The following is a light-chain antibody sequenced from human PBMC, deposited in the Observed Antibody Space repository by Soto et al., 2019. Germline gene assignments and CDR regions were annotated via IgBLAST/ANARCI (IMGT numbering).Light chain of an antibody. CDR2: EVS. Sequence: QSFLSQPASVSGSPVQSITISCSGTSSDVCGYYFFSWYKQHPGKAPKIMIYEVSHRPAGVYNRFSGSKSGNKASLTISGLQAEDEADYYCRSQRSSXTRVFGTGTKVXV. V-gene: IGLV2-14*01. CDR3: RSQRSSXTRV. CDR1: SSDVCGYYF. J-gene: IGLJ1*01.